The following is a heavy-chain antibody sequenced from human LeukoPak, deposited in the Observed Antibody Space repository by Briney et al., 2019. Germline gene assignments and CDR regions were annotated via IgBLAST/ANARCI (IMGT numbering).Heavy chain of an antibody. D-gene: IGHD2-2*01. CDR2: IYTSGST. CDR1: GGSISSGSYY. CDR3: ARGLQDIVVVPAARTKNYYYYYYMDV. Sequence: PSETLSLTCTVSGGSISSGSYYWSWIRQPAGKGLEWIGRIYTSGSTNYNPSLKSRVTISVDTSKNQFSLKLSSVTAADTAAYYCARGLQDIVVVPAARTKNYYYYYYMDVWGKGTTVTVSS. V-gene: IGHV4-61*02. J-gene: IGHJ6*03.